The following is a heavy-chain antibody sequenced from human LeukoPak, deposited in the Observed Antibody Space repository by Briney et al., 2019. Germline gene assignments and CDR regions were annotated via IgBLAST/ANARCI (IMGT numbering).Heavy chain of an antibody. CDR3: ARTTHYYDSSGYWNY. Sequence: ASVKVPCKASGYTFTSYGISWVRQAPGQGLEWMGWISAYNGNTNYAQKLQGRVTMTRDTSTSTVYMELSSLRSEDTAVYYCARTTHYYDSSGYWNYWGQGTLVTVSS. CDR1: GYTFTSYG. V-gene: IGHV1-18*01. J-gene: IGHJ4*02. CDR2: ISAYNGNT. D-gene: IGHD3-22*01.